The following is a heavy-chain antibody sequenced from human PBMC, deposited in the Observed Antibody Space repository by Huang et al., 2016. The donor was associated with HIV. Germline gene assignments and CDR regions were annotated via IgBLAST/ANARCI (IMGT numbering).Heavy chain of an antibody. CDR2: MNPNSGNT. J-gene: IGHJ4*02. V-gene: IGHV1-8*01. CDR3: ATLPPVNYGRSGGRVRDY. Sequence: QVQLVQSGAEVKKPGASVKVSCKASGYTFSNYDINWVRQAPGQGLEWMGWMNPNSGNTGYARKFQGRVTMTRSTSISTGYMELSRLRFEDTAVYYCATLPPVNYGRSGGRVRDYWGQGSLVTVSS. D-gene: IGHD2-15*01. CDR1: GYTFSNYD.